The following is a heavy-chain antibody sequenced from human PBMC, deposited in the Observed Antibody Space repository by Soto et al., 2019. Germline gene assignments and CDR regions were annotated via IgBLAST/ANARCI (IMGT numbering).Heavy chain of an antibody. V-gene: IGHV1-69*13. Sequence: SSVKVSCKASGGTFSRYAISWVRQAPGRGLEWMGGIIPIFGTANYAQKFQGRVTITADESTSTAYMELSSLRSEDTAVYYCARVGGATNPFYYWGQGTLVTVSS. J-gene: IGHJ4*02. CDR3: ARVGGATNPFYY. CDR2: IIPIFGTA. CDR1: GGTFSRYA. D-gene: IGHD1-26*01.